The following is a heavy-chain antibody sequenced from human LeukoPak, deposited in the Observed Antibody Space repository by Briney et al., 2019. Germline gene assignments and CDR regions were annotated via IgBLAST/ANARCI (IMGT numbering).Heavy chain of an antibody. CDR1: GYTFTGYY. D-gene: IGHD5-18*01. CDR2: INPNSGGT. J-gene: IGHJ4*02. CDR3: ARDHGTIQLWSQ. V-gene: IGHV1-2*02. Sequence: GASLKVSCKASGYTFTGYYMYWVRQAPGQRLEWMGWINPNSGGTNYAQTFQGRVTMTRDTSISTAYMELSRLRSGDTAVYYCARDHGTIQLWSQWGQGTLVTVPS.